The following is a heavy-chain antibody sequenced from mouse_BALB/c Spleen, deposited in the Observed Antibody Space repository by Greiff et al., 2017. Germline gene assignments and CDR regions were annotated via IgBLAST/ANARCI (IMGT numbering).Heavy chain of an antibody. CDR3: ARLGDPWFAY. CDR1: GYAFSSYW. CDR2: IYPGDGDT. Sequence: VQVVESGAELVRPGSSVKISCKASGYAFSSYWMNWVKQRPGQGLEWIGQIYPGDGDTNYNGKFKGKATLTADKSSSTAYMQLSSLTSEDSAVYFCARLGDPWFAYWGQGTLVTVSA. D-gene: IGHD3-3*01. V-gene: IGHV1-80*01. J-gene: IGHJ3*01.